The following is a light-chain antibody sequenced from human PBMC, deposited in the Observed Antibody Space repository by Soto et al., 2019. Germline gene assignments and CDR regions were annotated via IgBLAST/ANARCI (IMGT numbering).Light chain of an antibody. J-gene: IGKJ3*01. CDR3: QQRSNRLFT. V-gene: IGKV3-11*01. CDR2: DAS. CDR1: QSVSSY. Sequence: EIVLTQSPAPLSLSPGERATLSCRASQSVSSYLAWYQQKPGQAPRLLIYDASNSTTGIPARFSGSGSGTDFTLTISSLDTEDFAVDYCQQRSNRLFTIGPGTKVDIK.